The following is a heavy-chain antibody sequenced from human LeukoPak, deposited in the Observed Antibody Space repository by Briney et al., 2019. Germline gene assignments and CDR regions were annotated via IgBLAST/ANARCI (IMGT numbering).Heavy chain of an antibody. D-gene: IGHD4-23*01. V-gene: IGHV3-23*01. Sequence: GGSLRLSCAASGFTFSNYAMSWVRQAPGKGLEWVSSISGSGGSTYYADSVKGRFTIYRDNSKNTLYLQMNSLRAEDTAVFYCANVVRNDYWGQGTLVTVSS. CDR2: ISGSGGST. CDR1: GFTFSNYA. J-gene: IGHJ4*02. CDR3: ANVVRNDY.